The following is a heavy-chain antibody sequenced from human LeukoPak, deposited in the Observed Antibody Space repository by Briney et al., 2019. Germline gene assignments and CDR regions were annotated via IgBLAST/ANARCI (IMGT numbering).Heavy chain of an antibody. J-gene: IGHJ3*02. V-gene: IGHV4-38-2*02. CDR3: ARGIEPWLVTAAFHI. CDR1: GYSISSGYY. D-gene: IGHD6-19*01. Sequence: SESLSLTCTVSGYSISSGYYWGWIRQPPGKGLEWIGSIYHSGSTYYNPSLKSRVTISVDTSKNQFSLKLSSVSAADTAVYYCARGIEPWLVTAAFHIWDQGTMVTVSS. CDR2: IYHSGST.